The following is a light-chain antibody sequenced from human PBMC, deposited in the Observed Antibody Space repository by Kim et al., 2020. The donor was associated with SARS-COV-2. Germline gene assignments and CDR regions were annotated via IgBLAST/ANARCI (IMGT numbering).Light chain of an antibody. CDR2: DAS. CDR3: QHRSNWPGT. J-gene: IGKJ1*01. Sequence: LSPGERATLSCRASQSVSSYLAWYQQKPGQAPRLLIYDASNRATGIPARFSGSGSGTDFTLTISSLEPEDFAVYYCQHRSNWPGTFGQGTKVDIK. CDR1: QSVSSY. V-gene: IGKV3-11*01.